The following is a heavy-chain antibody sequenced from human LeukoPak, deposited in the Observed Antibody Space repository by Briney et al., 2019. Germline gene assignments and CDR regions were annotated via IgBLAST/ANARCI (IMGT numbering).Heavy chain of an antibody. V-gene: IGHV4-39*01. D-gene: IGHD2-15*01. CDR1: GGSISSSDYY. CDR3: ARALGYCSGGSCTRGYNWFDP. CDR2: SYYGGST. J-gene: IGHJ5*02. Sequence: SETLSLTCTVSGGSISSSDYYWGWIRQPPGKGLEWIGSSYYGGSTYYNPSLKSRVTISVDTSMNQFSLKLSFVTTADTAVYYCARALGYCSGGSCTRGYNWFDPWGQGTPVTVPS.